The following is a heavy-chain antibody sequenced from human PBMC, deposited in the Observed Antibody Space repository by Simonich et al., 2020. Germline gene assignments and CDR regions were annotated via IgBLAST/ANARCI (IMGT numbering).Heavy chain of an antibody. CDR1: GFTFSGYS. CDR3: ARANERDY. J-gene: IGHJ4*02. D-gene: IGHD1-1*01. CDR2: ISSSSSYI. Sequence: EVQLVESGGGLVKPGGSLRLSCAASGFTFSGYSMNWVRQAPRKGLEWAASISSSSSYIYYADSVKGLFTISRDNAKNSLYLQMNSLRAEDTAVYYCARANERDYWGQGTLVTVSS. V-gene: IGHV3-21*01.